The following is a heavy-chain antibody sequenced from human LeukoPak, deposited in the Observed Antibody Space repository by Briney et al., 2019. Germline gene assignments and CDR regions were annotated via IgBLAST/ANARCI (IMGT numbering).Heavy chain of an antibody. CDR2: IYYSGSS. V-gene: IGHV4-59*01. Sequence: PSETLSLTCTVSGGSISPFYWSWIRQPPGKGLECIGYIYYSGSSYYNPSLKGRVTMSIDTSKNQFSLNLSSVTAADTAVYFCARGSGYNPFDHWGQGTLVTVSS. CDR1: GGSISPFY. J-gene: IGHJ4*02. CDR3: ARGSGYNPFDH. D-gene: IGHD5-24*01.